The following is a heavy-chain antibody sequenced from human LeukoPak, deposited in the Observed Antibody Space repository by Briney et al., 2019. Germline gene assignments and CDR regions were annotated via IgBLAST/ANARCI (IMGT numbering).Heavy chain of an antibody. CDR3: ATIKRGYIYGYFDF. V-gene: IGHV4-59*11. D-gene: IGHD5-18*01. J-gene: IGHJ4*02. CDR2: MYDSVRT. Sequence: SETLSLNCTVSAGSINSHYWSWLRQAPGKGMEWIGYMYDSVRTKDNPALKSRLTLSADTSKNQFSLRLSSVTAADTATYYCATIKRGYIYGYFDFWGQGILVTVSS. CDR1: AGSINSHY.